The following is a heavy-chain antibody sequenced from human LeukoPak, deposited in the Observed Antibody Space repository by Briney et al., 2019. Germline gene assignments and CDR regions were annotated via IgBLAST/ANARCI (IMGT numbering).Heavy chain of an antibody. D-gene: IGHD2-2*01. J-gene: IGHJ6*02. CDR2: IIPIFGTA. Sequence: SVKVSCKASGGTFSSYAISWVRQAPGQGLEWMGGIIPIFGTANYAQKFQGRVTITADESTSTAYKELSSLRSEDTAVYYCARERIVVVPAAMVGDYYYGMDVWGQGTTVTVSS. CDR1: GGTFSSYA. CDR3: ARERIVVVPAAMVGDYYYGMDV. V-gene: IGHV1-69*13.